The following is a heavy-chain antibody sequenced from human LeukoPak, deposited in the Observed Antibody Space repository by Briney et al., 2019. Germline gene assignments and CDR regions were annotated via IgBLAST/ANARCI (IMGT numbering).Heavy chain of an antibody. CDR3: ARERRVGYSYGFGY. V-gene: IGHV1-8*01. J-gene: IGHJ4*02. Sequence: ASVTVSCKASGYTFTSYDINWVRQAPGQGLEWMGWMNPNSGNTGYAQKFQGRVTITRNTSISTAYMELSSLKSEDTAVYYWARERRVGYSYGFGYWGQGTLVTVSS. CDR2: MNPNSGNT. CDR1: GYTFTSYD. D-gene: IGHD5-18*01.